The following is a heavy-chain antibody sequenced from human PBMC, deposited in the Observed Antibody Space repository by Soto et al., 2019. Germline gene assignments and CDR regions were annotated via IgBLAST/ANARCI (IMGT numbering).Heavy chain of an antibody. CDR2: IWYDGSNK. CDR3: ARGNGKSSSWYRD. J-gene: IGHJ4*02. Sequence: QVQLVESGGGVVQPGRSLRLSCAASGFTFSSYGMHWVRQAPGKGLEWVAVIWYDGSNKYYADSMKGRFTISRDNSKNTLYLQMNSLRAEDTAVYYCARGNGKSSSWYRDWGQGTLVTVSS. D-gene: IGHD6-13*01. CDR1: GFTFSSYG. V-gene: IGHV3-33*01.